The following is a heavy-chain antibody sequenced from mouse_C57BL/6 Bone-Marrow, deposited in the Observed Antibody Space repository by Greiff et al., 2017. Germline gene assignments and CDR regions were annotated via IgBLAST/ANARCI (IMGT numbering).Heavy chain of an antibody. D-gene: IGHD2-4*01. CDR1: GYTFTSYW. CDR3: ARDSYDYDEDYYAMDY. Sequence: QVQLQQSGAELVKPGASVKLSCKASGYTFTSYWMQWVKQRPGQGLEWIGEIDPSDSYTNYNQKFKGKATLTVDTSSSTAYMQLSSLTSEDSAVYYCARDSYDYDEDYYAMDYWGQGTSVTVSS. J-gene: IGHJ4*01. V-gene: IGHV1-50*01. CDR2: IDPSDSYT.